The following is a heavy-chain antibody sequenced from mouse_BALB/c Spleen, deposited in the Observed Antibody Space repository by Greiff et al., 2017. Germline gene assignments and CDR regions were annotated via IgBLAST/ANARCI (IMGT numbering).Heavy chain of an antibody. J-gene: IGHJ4*01. CDR2: INPSSGYT. V-gene: IGHV1-4*02. CDR3: ARGYYGSYYYAMDY. CDR1: GYTFTSYT. Sequence: QVQLQQSAAELARPGASVKMSCKASGYTFTSYTMHWVKQRPGQGLEWIGYINPSSGYTEYNQKFKDKTTLTADKSSSTAYMQLSSLTSEDSAVYYCARGYYGSYYYAMDYWGQGTSVTVSS. D-gene: IGHD1-1*01.